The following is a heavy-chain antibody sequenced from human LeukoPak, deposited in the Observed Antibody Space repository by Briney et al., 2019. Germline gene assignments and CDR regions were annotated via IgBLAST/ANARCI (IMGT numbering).Heavy chain of an antibody. J-gene: IGHJ1*01. CDR2: IKQDGSEK. Sequence: SGGSLRLSCAASGFTFSSYWMSWVRQAPGKGLEWVANIKQDGSEKYYVDSVKGRFTISRDNAKNSLYLQMNSLRAEDTAVYYCARDHLYCSGGSCYTLEYFQHWGQGTLVTVSS. CDR3: ARDHLYCSGGSCYTLEYFQH. V-gene: IGHV3-7*03. CDR1: GFTFSSYW. D-gene: IGHD2-15*01.